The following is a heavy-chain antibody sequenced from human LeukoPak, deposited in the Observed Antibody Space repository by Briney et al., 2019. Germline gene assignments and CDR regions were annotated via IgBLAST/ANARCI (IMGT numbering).Heavy chain of an antibody. Sequence: GASVKVSCKASGYTFTGYYMHWVRQAPGQGLEGMGWINPNSGGTNYAQKFQGRVTMTRDTSISTAYMELSRLRSDDTAVYYCARDLVGATTADYWGQGTLVTVSS. CDR1: GYTFTGYY. J-gene: IGHJ4*02. CDR3: ARDLVGATTADY. V-gene: IGHV1-2*02. D-gene: IGHD1-26*01. CDR2: INPNSGGT.